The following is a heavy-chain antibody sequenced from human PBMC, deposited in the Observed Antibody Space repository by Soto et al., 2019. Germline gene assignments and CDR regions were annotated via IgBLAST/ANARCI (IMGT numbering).Heavy chain of an antibody. CDR3: ARGRGVGETLYVFYF. Sequence: ASVKVSCKASGYTFTSYDINWVRQATGQGLEWMGWMNPNSGNTGYAQKFQGRVTMTRNTSISTAYMELSSLRSEDTAVYYCARGRGVGETLYVFYFWARGTLVPVSS. D-gene: IGHD3-16*01. CDR2: MNPNSGNT. J-gene: IGHJ3*01. V-gene: IGHV1-8*01. CDR1: GYTFTSYD.